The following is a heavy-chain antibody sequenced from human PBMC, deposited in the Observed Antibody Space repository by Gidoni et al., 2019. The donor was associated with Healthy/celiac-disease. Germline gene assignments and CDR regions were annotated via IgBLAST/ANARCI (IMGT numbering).Heavy chain of an antibody. CDR2: IRSKANSYAT. D-gene: IGHD1-26*01. J-gene: IGHJ4*02. V-gene: IGHV3-73*02. CDR3: TRHGPVGTFDY. CDR1: GSTFSGSA. Sequence: EVQLVESGVGLVQPGGSLKLSCSASGSTFSGSAMHWVRQASGKGLEWVGRIRSKANSYATAYAASVKGRFTIARDDSKNTAYLQMNSLKTEDTAVYYCTRHGPVGTFDYWGQGTLVTVSS.